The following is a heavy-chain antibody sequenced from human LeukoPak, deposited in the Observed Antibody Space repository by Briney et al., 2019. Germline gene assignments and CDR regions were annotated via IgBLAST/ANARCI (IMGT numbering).Heavy chain of an antibody. CDR2: ISYDGSNK. J-gene: IGHJ3*02. CDR3: ARGQGFLEWFGAFDI. V-gene: IGHV3-30-3*01. Sequence: GGSLRLSCAASGFTFSSYAMHWVRQAPGKGLEWVAFISYDGSNKYYADSVKGRFTISRDNSKNTLYLQMNSLRAEDTAVSYCARGQGFLEWFGAFDIWGQGTMVTVSS. CDR1: GFTFSSYA. D-gene: IGHD3-3*01.